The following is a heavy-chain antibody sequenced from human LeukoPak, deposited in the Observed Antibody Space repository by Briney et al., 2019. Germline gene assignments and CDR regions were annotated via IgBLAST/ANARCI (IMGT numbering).Heavy chain of an antibody. CDR2: IYYSGTT. Sequence: SETLALTCTVSDGSISSSDYHWSWIRQTPGKGLEWIGSIYYSGTTYYNPSLKSRVTIFVDTSKNQFSLKLSSVTAADTAVYYCARDDRAAAGALGYWGQGTLVTVSS. V-gene: IGHV4-39*07. D-gene: IGHD6-13*01. J-gene: IGHJ4*02. CDR1: DGSISSSDYH. CDR3: ARDDRAAAGALGY.